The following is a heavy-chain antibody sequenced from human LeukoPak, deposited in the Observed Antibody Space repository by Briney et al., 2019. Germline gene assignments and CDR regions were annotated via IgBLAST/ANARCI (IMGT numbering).Heavy chain of an antibody. CDR3: ARHDYSNTSPLDY. CDR1: GCSICSYY. Sequence: AETLSLTCAASGCSICSYYLSWIRQPPGKGLEWMGYIYTSGSTNYNPSLKRRVTTSVETSNNQSPLKLNSVPAADAAAVYYARHDYSNTSPLDYWDQGTLVTVSS. J-gene: IGHJ4*02. D-gene: IGHD6-6*01. V-gene: IGHV4-4*09. CDR2: IYTSGST.